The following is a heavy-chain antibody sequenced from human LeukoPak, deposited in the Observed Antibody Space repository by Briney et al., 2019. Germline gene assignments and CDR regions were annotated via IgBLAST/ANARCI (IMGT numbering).Heavy chain of an antibody. J-gene: IGHJ5*02. CDR2: INPSGSSA. CDR3: ARDNSVGETAWWFDP. CDR1: GYTFTSYG. Sequence: GASVKVSCKASGYTFTSYGISWVRQAPGQGLEWMGFINPSGSSAAYAQKSQGRLTMTRDMFTSTDYMELTSLTSDDTAVYYCARDNSVGETAWWFDPWGQGTLVTVSS. D-gene: IGHD1-26*01. V-gene: IGHV1-46*01.